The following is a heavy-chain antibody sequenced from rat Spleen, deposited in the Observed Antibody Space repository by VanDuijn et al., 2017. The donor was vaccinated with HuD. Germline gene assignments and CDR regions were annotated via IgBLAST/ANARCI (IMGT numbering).Heavy chain of an antibody. CDR2: INYDGSST. CDR3: TTGPGFNLYNWFAY. Sequence: EVQLVESGGGLVQPGRSMKLSCATSGFTFSNYDMAWVRQAPTKGLEWVASINYDGSSTYCRDAVKGRFTISRDDAKSTLYLQMDSLRSEDTSTYYCTTGPGFNLYNWFAYWGQGTLVTVSS. CDR1: GFTFSNYD. D-gene: IGHD1-4*01. V-gene: IGHV5-20*01. J-gene: IGHJ3*01.